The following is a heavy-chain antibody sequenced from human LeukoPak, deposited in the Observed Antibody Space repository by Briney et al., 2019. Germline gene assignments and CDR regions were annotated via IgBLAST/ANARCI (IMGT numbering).Heavy chain of an antibody. J-gene: IGHJ4*02. Sequence: GGSLRLFCSASGFTFSTYAMHWVRQAPGKGLEYVSVINGSGYRTYYADSVKGRFTISRDNSKNKVYLQMSSLRVEDTAVYYCVLVVASDRYFDYWGQGTLVTVSS. CDR1: GFTFSTYA. CDR2: INGSGYRT. D-gene: IGHD2-15*01. V-gene: IGHV3-64D*06. CDR3: VLVVASDRYFDY.